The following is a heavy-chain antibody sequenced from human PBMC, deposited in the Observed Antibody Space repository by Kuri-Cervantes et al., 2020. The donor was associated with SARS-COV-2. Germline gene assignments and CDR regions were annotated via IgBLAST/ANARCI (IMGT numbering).Heavy chain of an antibody. Sequence: SETLSLTCTVSGGSISGGSYYWSWIRQPAGKGLEWIGHSYTSGSTNYNPSLKSRVTISVDTSKNQFSLKLSSVTAADTAVYYCARETNYYDSSGYYGGRVIDYWGQGTLVTVSS. CDR3: ARETNYYDSSGYYGGRVIDY. J-gene: IGHJ4*02. V-gene: IGHV4-61*09. CDR1: GGSISGGSYY. D-gene: IGHD3-22*01. CDR2: SYTSGST.